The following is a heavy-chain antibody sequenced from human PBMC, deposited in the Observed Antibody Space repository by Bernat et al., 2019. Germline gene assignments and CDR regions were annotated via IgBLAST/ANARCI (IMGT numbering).Heavy chain of an antibody. Sequence: EVQLVESGGGLVQPGGSLRLSCAASGFSFSSYWMSWVRQAPGKGLEWVANIKQDGSEKYYVDSVKGRFTISRDNAKNSLYLQLNSLRAEDTAVYYCARAGSSSGWWVDHGTDYWGQGTLVTVSS. D-gene: IGHD6-19*01. V-gene: IGHV3-7*04. CDR3: ARAGSSSGWWVDHGTDY. CDR2: IKQDGSEK. J-gene: IGHJ4*02. CDR1: GFSFSSYW.